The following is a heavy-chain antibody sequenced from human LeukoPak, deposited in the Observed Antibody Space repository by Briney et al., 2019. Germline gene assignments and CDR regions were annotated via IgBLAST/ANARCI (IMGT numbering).Heavy chain of an antibody. Sequence: PSETLSLTCAVYGGSFSGYYWSWIRQPPGKGLEWIGEINHSGGTNYNPSLKSRVTISVDTSKNQFSLKLSSVTAADTAVYYCARSLNGSTLFDYWGQGTLVTVSS. CDR2: INHSGGT. D-gene: IGHD1-20*01. CDR3: ARSLNGSTLFDY. J-gene: IGHJ4*02. CDR1: GGSFSGYY. V-gene: IGHV4-34*01.